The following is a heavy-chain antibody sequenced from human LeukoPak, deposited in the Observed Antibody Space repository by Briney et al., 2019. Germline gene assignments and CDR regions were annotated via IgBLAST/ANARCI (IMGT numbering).Heavy chain of an antibody. J-gene: IGHJ4*02. V-gene: IGHV4-30-4*01. CDR3: ASTGEGGNGSEEITDY. D-gene: IGHD3-10*01. Sequence: KASETLSLTYTVSGGSISSGDYYWSWIRQPPGKGLEWIGYIYYSGSTYYNPSLKSRVTISVDTSKNQFSLKLSSVTAADTAVYYCASTGEGGNGSEEITDYWGQGTLVTVSS. CDR2: IYYSGST. CDR1: GGSISSGDYY.